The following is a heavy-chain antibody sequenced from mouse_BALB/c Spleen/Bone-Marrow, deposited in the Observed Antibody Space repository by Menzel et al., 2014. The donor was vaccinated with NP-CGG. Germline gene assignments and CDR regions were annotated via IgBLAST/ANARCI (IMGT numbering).Heavy chain of an antibody. CDR2: IRYSDST. D-gene: IGHD5-1*01. CDR1: GYSITSGYN. Sequence: EVKLQESGPDLVKPPQSLSLTCSVTGYSITSGYNWHWIRQFPGNKLEWMGYIRYSDSTNYNPSLKSRISITRDTFKNQFFLQLNSVTTEDTATYYCARGTYGAMDYWGQGTSVTVSS. J-gene: IGHJ4*01. CDR3: ARGTYGAMDY. V-gene: IGHV3-1*02.